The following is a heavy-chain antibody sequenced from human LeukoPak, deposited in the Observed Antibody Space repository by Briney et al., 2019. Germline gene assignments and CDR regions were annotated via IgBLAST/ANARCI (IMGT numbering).Heavy chain of an antibody. Sequence: ASVKVSCKVSGYTLTELSMHWVRQAPGQGLEWMGGFDPEDGETIYAQKFQGRVTMTEDTSTDTAYMELSSLRSEDTAVYYCARAPLIIRWRLWFDPWGQGTLVTVSS. D-gene: IGHD6-25*01. J-gene: IGHJ5*02. V-gene: IGHV1-24*01. CDR2: FDPEDGET. CDR1: GYTLTELS. CDR3: ARAPLIIRWRLWFDP.